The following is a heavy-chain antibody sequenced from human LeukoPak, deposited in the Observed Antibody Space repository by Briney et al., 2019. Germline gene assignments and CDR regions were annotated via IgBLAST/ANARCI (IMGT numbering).Heavy chain of an antibody. CDR3: AKDSNSGFVSVGPHY. D-gene: IGHD3-22*01. CDR1: GFVFSNYG. V-gene: IGHV3-30*02. Sequence: GGSLRLSCQTSGFVFSNYGMHWAPQAPGKGLEWVAFVRYDVSKEYYAASVKGRFTISRDNSRNTVYLRMNSLRAEDTCVYSCAKDSNSGFVSVGPHYWGLGALVTVSS. J-gene: IGHJ4*02. CDR2: VRYDVSKE.